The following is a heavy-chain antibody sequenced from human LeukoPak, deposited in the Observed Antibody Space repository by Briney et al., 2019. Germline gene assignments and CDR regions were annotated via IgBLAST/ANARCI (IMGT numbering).Heavy chain of an antibody. D-gene: IGHD6-13*01. Sequence: SGALSLTCTVSGGSLSSGGYYWSWVRQPPGKGLEWIGYIYHSGSTYYNPSLKSRVTISVDRSKNQFSLKLSSVTAADTAVYYCAKGYSSSFYYYYYTDVWGKGTTVTVSS. V-gene: IGHV4-30-2*01. J-gene: IGHJ6*03. CDR1: GGSLSSGGYY. CDR2: IYHSGST. CDR3: AKGYSSSFYYYYYTDV.